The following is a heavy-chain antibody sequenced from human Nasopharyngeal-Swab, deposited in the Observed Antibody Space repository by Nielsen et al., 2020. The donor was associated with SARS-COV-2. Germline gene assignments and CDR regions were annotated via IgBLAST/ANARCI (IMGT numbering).Heavy chain of an antibody. V-gene: IGHV1-3*01. CDR2: INAGNGNT. J-gene: IGHJ6*02. D-gene: IGHD6-13*01. Sequence: RHAPGQTRVWLGWINAGNGNTKYSQKFQGRVTITRDTSASTAYMELSSLRSEDTAVYYCARGDYSSSWDRSYYGMDVWGQGTTVTVSS. CDR3: ARGDYSSSWDRSYYGMDV.